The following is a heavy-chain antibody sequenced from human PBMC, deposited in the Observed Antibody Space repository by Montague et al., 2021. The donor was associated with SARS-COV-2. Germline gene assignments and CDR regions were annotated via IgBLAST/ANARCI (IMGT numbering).Heavy chain of an antibody. Sequence: SETLSLTCTVSGDSTSSGYFYWGWISQPPGKGLEWVGTIHYSGITYYNPSLKSRVTISVDTSRNQFSLKLSSVTAADTAIYYCARHLAISGPAAVSDYWGQSALVTVSS. CDR3: ARHLAISGPAAVSDY. CDR1: GDSTSSGYFY. J-gene: IGHJ4*02. V-gene: IGHV4-39*01. CDR2: IHYSGIT. D-gene: IGHD2-2*01.